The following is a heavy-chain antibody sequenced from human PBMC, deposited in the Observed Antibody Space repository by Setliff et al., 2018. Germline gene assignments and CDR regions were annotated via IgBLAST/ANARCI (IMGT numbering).Heavy chain of an antibody. CDR3: ARSLGSGTYWGSRPYYSDY. D-gene: IGHD3-10*01. Sequence: SETLSLTCRVSGGSVSTFYWTWIRQPPGKGLEWIGHIDPRGNTNYNPSLKSRVTISRDTSKNQFSLKLTSVTAADTAAYYCARSLGSGTYWGSRPYYSDYWGQGTLVTVSS. CDR1: GGSVSTFY. CDR2: IDPRGNT. J-gene: IGHJ4*02. V-gene: IGHV4-4*08.